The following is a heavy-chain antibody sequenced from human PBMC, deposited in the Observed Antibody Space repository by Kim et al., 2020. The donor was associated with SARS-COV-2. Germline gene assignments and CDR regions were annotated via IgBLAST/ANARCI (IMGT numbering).Heavy chain of an antibody. Sequence: GGSLRLSCAASGFTFSSYAMSWVRQAPGKGLEWVSAISGSGGSTYYADSVKGRFTISRDNSKNTLYLQMNSLRAEDTAVYYCAKSSSQYYYYYMDVWGKGTTVTVSS. J-gene: IGHJ6*03. V-gene: IGHV3-23*01. D-gene: IGHD6-13*01. CDR1: GFTFSSYA. CDR2: ISGSGGST. CDR3: AKSSSQYYYYYMDV.